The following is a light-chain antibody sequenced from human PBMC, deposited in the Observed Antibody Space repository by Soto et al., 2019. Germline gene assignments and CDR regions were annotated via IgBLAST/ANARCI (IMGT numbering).Light chain of an antibody. CDR1: QSLSGF. V-gene: IGKV3-11*01. CDR3: QQRGSWPPT. J-gene: IGKJ5*01. Sequence: EVVLTQSPATLSFSPFESAPLXSSADQSLSGFLGWYQQKLGRAPRLLIHDTSNRATGVPARFSGSGSGTDFTLTISSLEPEDFGVYYCQQRGSWPPTFGQGTRLEIK. CDR2: DTS.